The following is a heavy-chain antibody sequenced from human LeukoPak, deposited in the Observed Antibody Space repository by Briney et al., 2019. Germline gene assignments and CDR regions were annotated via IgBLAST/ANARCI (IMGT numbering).Heavy chain of an antibody. Sequence: SETLSPTCTVSGGSISSYYWSWIRQPPGKRLEWIGYIYYSGSTNYNPSLKSRVTISVDTSKNQFSLKLSSVAAADTAVYYCARGNIVVVPAANWFDPWGQGTLVTVSS. J-gene: IGHJ5*02. CDR3: ARGNIVVVPAANWFDP. CDR1: GGSISSYY. CDR2: IYYSGST. D-gene: IGHD2-2*01. V-gene: IGHV4-59*01.